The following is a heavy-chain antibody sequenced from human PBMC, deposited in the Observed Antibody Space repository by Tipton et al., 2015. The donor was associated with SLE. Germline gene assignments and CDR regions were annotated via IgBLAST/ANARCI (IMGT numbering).Heavy chain of an antibody. Sequence: TLSLTCAVYGGSFSGYYWSWIRQPPGKGLEWIGEINHRGSTNYNPSLKSGLTISVDTSKNQFSLRLSSVTAADTALYYCARGDLYSDYVWGTLRGAFDIWGQGTAVTVSS. CDR3: ARGDLYSDYVWGTLRGAFDI. CDR2: INHRGST. J-gene: IGHJ3*02. CDR1: GGSFSGYY. D-gene: IGHD3-16*01. V-gene: IGHV4-34*01.